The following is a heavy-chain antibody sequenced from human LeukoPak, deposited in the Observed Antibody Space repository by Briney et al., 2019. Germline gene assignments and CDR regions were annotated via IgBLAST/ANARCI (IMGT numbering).Heavy chain of an antibody. CDR1: GFTFSTYW. CDR2: ISQDGSEK. V-gene: IGHV3-7*01. CDR3: VVMSNYYDSSAYYPFHY. Sequence: TGGSLRLPCVASGFTFSTYWVTWVRQAPGKGLEWVAHISQDGSEKYFVGSVKGRFTISRDNAKSSLYLQMDSLRAEDTAVYYCVVMSNYYDSSAYYPFHYWGQGTLVTVSS. J-gene: IGHJ4*02. D-gene: IGHD3-22*01.